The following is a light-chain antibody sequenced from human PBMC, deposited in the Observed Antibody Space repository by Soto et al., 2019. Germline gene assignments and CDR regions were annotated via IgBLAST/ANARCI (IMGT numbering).Light chain of an antibody. CDR3: HQRSNWPLT. CDR2: DAS. J-gene: IGKJ3*01. CDR1: QSVSSY. V-gene: IGKV3-11*01. Sequence: EIVLTQSPATLSLSPGERATLSCRASQSVSSYLAWYQQKPGQAPRLLIYDASNRATGIPARFSGSGSGTDFTLTISSLEPEDVAVYYCHQRSNWPLTFGPGTKVDIK.